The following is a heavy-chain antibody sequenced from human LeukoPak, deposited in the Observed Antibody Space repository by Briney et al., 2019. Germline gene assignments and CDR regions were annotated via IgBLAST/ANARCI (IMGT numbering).Heavy chain of an antibody. V-gene: IGHV4-30-2*01. CDR3: ALTYCSGGSCFPFDP. Sequence: PSETLSLTCAVSGGSISSGGYSWSWIRQPPRKGLEWIGYIYHSGSTYYNPSLKSRVTISVDRSKNQFSLKLSSVTAADTAVYYCALTYCSGGSCFPFDPWGQGTLVTVPS. J-gene: IGHJ5*02. CDR2: IYHSGST. CDR1: GGSISSGGYS. D-gene: IGHD2-15*01.